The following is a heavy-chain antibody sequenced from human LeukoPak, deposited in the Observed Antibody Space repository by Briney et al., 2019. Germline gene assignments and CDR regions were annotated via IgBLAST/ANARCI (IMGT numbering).Heavy chain of an antibody. J-gene: IGHJ3*02. D-gene: IGHD6-6*01. CDR2: INPNSGGT. V-gene: IGHV1-2*02. Sequence: ASVKASCKASGYTFTGYYMHWVRQAPGQGLEWMGWINPNSGGTNYAQKFQGRVTITRNTSISTAYMELSSLRSEDAAVYYCARGLPARLVPRYFDIWGQGTTVTVSS. CDR3: ARGLPARLVPRYFDI. CDR1: GYTFTGYY.